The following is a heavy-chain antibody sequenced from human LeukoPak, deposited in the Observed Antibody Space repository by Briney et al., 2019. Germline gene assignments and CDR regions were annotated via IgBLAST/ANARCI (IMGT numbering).Heavy chain of an antibody. V-gene: IGHV4-59*01. Sequence: SETLSLTCTVSGGSISSYYWSWIRQPPGKGLEWIGYIYYSGSTNYNPSLKSRVTISVDTSKNQFSLKLSPVTAADTAVYYCARRAADNWYFDLWGRGTLVTVSS. CDR2: IYYSGST. D-gene: IGHD6-13*01. J-gene: IGHJ2*01. CDR3: ARRAADNWYFDL. CDR1: GGSISSYY.